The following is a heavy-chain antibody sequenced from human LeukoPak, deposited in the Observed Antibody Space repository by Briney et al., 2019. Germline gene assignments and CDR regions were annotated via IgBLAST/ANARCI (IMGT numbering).Heavy chain of an antibody. Sequence: GGSLRLSCAASGFTFSDYYMSWIRQAPGKGLEWVSYISSSCSYTNYADSVKGRFTISRDNAKNSLYLQMNSLRAEDTAVYYCARDFYGSGSYYIYWGQGTLVTVSS. D-gene: IGHD3-10*01. CDR1: GFTFSDYY. CDR2: ISSSCSYT. J-gene: IGHJ4*02. CDR3: ARDFYGSGSYYIY. V-gene: IGHV3-11*06.